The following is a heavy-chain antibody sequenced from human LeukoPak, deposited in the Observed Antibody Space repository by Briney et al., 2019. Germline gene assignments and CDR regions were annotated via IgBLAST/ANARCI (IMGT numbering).Heavy chain of an antibody. CDR1: GFTVSSNY. D-gene: IGHD3-22*01. Sequence: PGGSLRLSCAASGFTVSSNYMNWVRQAPGKGLEWVSMVYTGGNTFYTDSVKGRFTISRDNSKNTLYLQMNSLKTEDTAVYYCTTDFLVHYDGQLKDFDYWGQGTLVTVSS. J-gene: IGHJ4*02. CDR3: TTDFLVHYDGQLKDFDY. V-gene: IGHV3-66*01. CDR2: VYTGGNT.